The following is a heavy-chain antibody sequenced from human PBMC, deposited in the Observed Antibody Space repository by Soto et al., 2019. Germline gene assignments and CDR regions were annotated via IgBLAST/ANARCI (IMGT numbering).Heavy chain of an antibody. D-gene: IGHD6-19*01. Sequence: SGGSLRLSCAASGFTFDDYAMHWVRQAPGKGLEWVSLISWDGGSTYYADSVKGRFTISRDNSKNSLYLQMNSLRAEDTALYYCAKDIEVAGTGGSYYGMDVWGQGTTVTVSS. CDR1: GFTFDDYA. J-gene: IGHJ6*02. V-gene: IGHV3-43D*04. CDR3: AKDIEVAGTGGSYYGMDV. CDR2: ISWDGGST.